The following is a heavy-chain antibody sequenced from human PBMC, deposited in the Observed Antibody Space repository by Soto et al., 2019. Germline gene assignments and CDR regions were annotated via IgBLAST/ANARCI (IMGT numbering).Heavy chain of an antibody. Sequence: GASVKVSCKASGYTFTSYGISWVRQAPGQGLEWMGWMNPNSGNTGYAQKFQGRVTMTRNTSISTAYMELSSLRSEDTAVYYCARELELRNSNYYYYMDVWGKGTTVTVSS. V-gene: IGHV1-8*02. CDR1: GYTFTSYG. J-gene: IGHJ6*03. CDR2: MNPNSGNT. D-gene: IGHD1-7*01. CDR3: ARELELRNSNYYYYMDV.